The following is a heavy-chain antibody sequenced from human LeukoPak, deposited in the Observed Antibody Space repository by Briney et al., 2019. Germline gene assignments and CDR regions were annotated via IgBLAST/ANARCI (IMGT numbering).Heavy chain of an antibody. CDR3: AREIPTLDS. CDR2: IKHNGDEL. J-gene: IGHJ4*02. CDR1: GFTFSSYW. Sequence: GGSLRLSCAASGFTFSSYWMTWVSQAPGKGLEWVANIKHNGDELNYVDSVEDRFTISRDNAKNSLYLHMTSLRAEDTAVYYCAREIPTLDSWGQGPLVTVSS. D-gene: IGHD2-2*02. V-gene: IGHV3-7*01.